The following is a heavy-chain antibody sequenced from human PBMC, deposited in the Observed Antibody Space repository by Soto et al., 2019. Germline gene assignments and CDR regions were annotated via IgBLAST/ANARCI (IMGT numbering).Heavy chain of an antibody. J-gene: IGHJ3*02. Sequence: QVQLQESGPGLVKPSGTLSLTCAVSGGSISSSNWWSWVRQPPGKGLEWIGEIYHSGSTNYNPSLKSRVTISVDKSKNQFSLKLSSVTVADTAVYYCAREGEGGEQNDAFDIWGQGTMVTVSS. CDR3: AREGEGGEQNDAFDI. D-gene: IGHD3-16*01. CDR2: IYHSGST. CDR1: GGSISSSNW. V-gene: IGHV4-4*02.